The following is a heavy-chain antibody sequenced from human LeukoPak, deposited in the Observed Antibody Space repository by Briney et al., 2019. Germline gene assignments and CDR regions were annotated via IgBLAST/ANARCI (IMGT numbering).Heavy chain of an antibody. CDR3: ARASSRRWLQLDY. Sequence: GESLKISCKGSGYSFTSYWIGWVRQMPGKGLEWMGIIYRGDSDTRYSPSFQGQVTISADKSISTAYLQWSSLKASDTAMYYCARASSRRWLQLDYWGQGTLVTVSS. CDR1: GYSFTSYW. V-gene: IGHV5-51*01. D-gene: IGHD5-24*01. CDR2: IYRGDSDT. J-gene: IGHJ4*02.